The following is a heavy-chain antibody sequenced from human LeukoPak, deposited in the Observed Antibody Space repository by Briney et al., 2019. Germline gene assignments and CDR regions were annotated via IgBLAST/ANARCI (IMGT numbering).Heavy chain of an antibody. CDR1: GLTFSSFG. J-gene: IGHJ4*02. CDR2: IGGSGGDI. V-gene: IGHV3-23*01. D-gene: IGHD7-27*01. Sequence: GGSLRLSCAASGLTFSSFGMHWVRQPPGKGLEWVSIIGGSGGDIHYADSVKGRFTISRDNSKNTLYLQMNSLRVEDTAIYYCAIDPNCGIHYWGQGVLVTVSS. CDR3: AIDPNCGIHY.